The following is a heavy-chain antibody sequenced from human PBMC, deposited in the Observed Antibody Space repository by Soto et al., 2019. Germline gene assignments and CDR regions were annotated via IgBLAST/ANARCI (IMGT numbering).Heavy chain of an antibody. Sequence: QVQLVQSGAXXXXPGASVKVSCKASGYTFTSYGISWVRQAPGQGLEWMGWISTYNGNTKYAQKLQGRVTMTTDTSTSTAYMELRSLRSDDTAVFYCAREMVRGVGSDYWGQGTLVTVSS. J-gene: IGHJ4*02. CDR1: GYTFTSYG. V-gene: IGHV1-18*01. D-gene: IGHD3-10*01. CDR3: AREMVRGVGSDY. CDR2: ISTYNGNT.